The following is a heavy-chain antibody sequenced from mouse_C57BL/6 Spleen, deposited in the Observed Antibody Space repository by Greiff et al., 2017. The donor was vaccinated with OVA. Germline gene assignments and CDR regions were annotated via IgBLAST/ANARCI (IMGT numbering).Heavy chain of an antibody. CDR1: GFSLTSYG. V-gene: IGHV2-2*02. D-gene: IGHD4-1*02. CDR2: IWSGGST. J-gene: IGHJ2*01. CDR3: ARKGQLGYYFDY. Sequence: QVQLKESGPGLVQPSQSLSITCTVSGFSLTSYGVHWVRQSPGKGLEWLGVIWSGGSTDYYAAFISRLSISKDNSKIKVFFKMNRRQANDTAIYYCARKGQLGYYFDYWGQGTTLTVSS.